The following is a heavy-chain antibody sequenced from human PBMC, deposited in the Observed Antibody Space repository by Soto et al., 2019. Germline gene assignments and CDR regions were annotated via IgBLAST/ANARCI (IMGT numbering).Heavy chain of an antibody. CDR2: INPNSGGT. CDR3: ARDGPYSSGWYYFDY. V-gene: IGHV1-2*04. J-gene: IGHJ4*02. Sequence: QVQLVQSGAEVKKPGASVKVSCKASGYTFTGYYMHWVRQAPGQGLEWMGWINPNSGGTNYAQKFQGWVTMTRDTSISTAYMERSRLRSDDTAVYYCARDGPYSSGWYYFDYWGQGTLVTVSS. CDR1: GYTFTGYY. D-gene: IGHD6-19*01.